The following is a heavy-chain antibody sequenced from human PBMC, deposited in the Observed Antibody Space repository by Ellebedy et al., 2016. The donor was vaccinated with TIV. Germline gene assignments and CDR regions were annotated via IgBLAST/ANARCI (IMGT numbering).Heavy chain of an antibody. V-gene: IGHV3-7*01. CDR2: IKQDESEK. Sequence: GGSLRLSCVASGFTFGNYWINWVRQAPGKGLEWVANIKQDESEKYYVDSVKGRFTIYRDNAKNSLFLQMNSLRAEDTAVYFCARDSRVTTSYYYYGMDVWGQGTTVTVSS. J-gene: IGHJ6*02. CDR1: GFTFGNYW. D-gene: IGHD4-17*01. CDR3: ARDSRVTTSYYYYGMDV.